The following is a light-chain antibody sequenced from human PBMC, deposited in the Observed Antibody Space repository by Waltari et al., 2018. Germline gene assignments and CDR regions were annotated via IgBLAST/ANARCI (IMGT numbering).Light chain of an antibody. Sequence: QSALTQPASVSGSPGQSIATSCTGTTSDVGGYDYVSWYQQHPGKAPKLMIYDVSNRPSGVSNRFSGSKSGNTASLTISGLQAEDEADYYCSSYTTSGTLFGTGTKVTVL. CDR1: TSDVGGYDY. CDR2: DVS. CDR3: SSYTTSGTL. J-gene: IGLJ1*01. V-gene: IGLV2-14*03.